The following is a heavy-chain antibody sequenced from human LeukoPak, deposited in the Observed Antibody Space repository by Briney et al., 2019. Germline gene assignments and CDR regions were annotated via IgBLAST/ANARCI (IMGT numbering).Heavy chain of an antibody. J-gene: IGHJ6*03. CDR3: ARSFFYYYYMDV. Sequence: NPSETLSLTCAVYGGSFSGYYWSWIRQPPGKGLEWIGEINHSGSTNYNPSLKSRVTISVDTSKNQFSLKLSSVTAADTAVYYCARSFFYYYYMDVWGKGTTVTVSS. CDR2: INHSGST. D-gene: IGHD2/OR15-2a*01. CDR1: GGSFSGYY. V-gene: IGHV4-34*01.